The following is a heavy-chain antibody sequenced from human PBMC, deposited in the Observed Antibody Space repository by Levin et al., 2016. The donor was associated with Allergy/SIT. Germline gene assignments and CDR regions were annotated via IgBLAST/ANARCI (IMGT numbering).Heavy chain of an antibody. CDR2: ISYSGRA. Sequence: SETLSLTCTVSGGSISSSTYYWGWIRQPPGKGLEWIGSISYSGRADYSPSLKSRVTISVDTSKNQFSLILNSVTAADTAVYYCARRHYSFAFDIWGQGTMVTVSS. CDR3: ARRHYSFAFDI. CDR1: GGSISSSTYY. J-gene: IGHJ3*02. D-gene: IGHD2-15*01. V-gene: IGHV4-39*01.